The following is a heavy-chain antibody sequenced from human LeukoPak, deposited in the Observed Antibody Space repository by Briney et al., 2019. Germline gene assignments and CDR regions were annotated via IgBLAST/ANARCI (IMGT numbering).Heavy chain of an antibody. J-gene: IGHJ4*02. D-gene: IGHD3-22*01. V-gene: IGHV3-33*01. CDR1: GFTFGSNI. Sequence: GGSLRLSCAASGFTFGSNIMHWVRQAPGKGLEWVAGIWYDGSRKHYGDLAEGRFSISRDNSKNSLYLQMNSLRAEDTAVYYCARQYYYDSSGDYSNWGQGTLVTVSS. CDR2: IWYDGSRK. CDR3: ARQYYYDSSGDYSN.